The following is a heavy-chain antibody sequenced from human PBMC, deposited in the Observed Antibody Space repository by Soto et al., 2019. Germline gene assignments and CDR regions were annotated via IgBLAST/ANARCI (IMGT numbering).Heavy chain of an antibody. J-gene: IGHJ4*02. CDR2: IIPMFGTA. D-gene: IGHD5-18*01. V-gene: IGHV1-69*12. CDR1: GGTFSTYA. Sequence: QVQLVQSGAEVKKPESSVKVSCKAPGGTFSTYAISWVRQAPGQGLEWMGGIIPMFGTANSAQRFQDRVTITADECTNTVYMEQSSLISEDTAVYFCASGIQLWLRRINNGYSGWGQGTLVTVSS. CDR3: ASGIQLWLRRINNGYSG.